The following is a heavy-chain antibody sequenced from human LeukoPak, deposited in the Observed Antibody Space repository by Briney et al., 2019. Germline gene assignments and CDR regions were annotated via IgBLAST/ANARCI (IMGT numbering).Heavy chain of an antibody. CDR3: ARERASESYYKAPPFDY. V-gene: IGHV3-7*01. CDR1: GFTFSNYW. Sequence: GGSLRLSCAASGFTFSNYWMSWVRQAPGKGLEWVGNINQDGSEKYYADSMKGRFTISRDNAKNSLYLQMNSLRAEDTAVYYCARERASESYYKAPPFDYCGQGTLATVAS. J-gene: IGHJ4*02. CDR2: INQDGSEK. D-gene: IGHD3-10*01.